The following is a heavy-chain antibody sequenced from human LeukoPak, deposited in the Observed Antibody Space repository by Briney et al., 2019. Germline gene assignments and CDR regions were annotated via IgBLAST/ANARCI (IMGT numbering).Heavy chain of an antibody. CDR2: INHSGST. CDR3: ARRVRWLVGYYYYYYMDV. Sequence: SETLSLTCAVYGGSFSGYYWSWIRQPPGKGLEWIGEINHSGSTNYNPSLKSRVTISVDTSKNQFSLKLSSVTAADTAVYYCARRVRWLVGYYYYYYMDVWGKGTTVTVSS. V-gene: IGHV4-34*01. CDR1: GGSFSGYY. D-gene: IGHD6-19*01. J-gene: IGHJ6*03.